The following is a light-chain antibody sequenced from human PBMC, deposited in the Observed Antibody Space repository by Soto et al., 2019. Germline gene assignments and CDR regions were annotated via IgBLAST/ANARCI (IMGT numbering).Light chain of an antibody. V-gene: IGKV3-15*01. CDR1: QSDTNN. CDR3: QQYNNRPPWT. CDR2: GAS. Sequence: EIVMTQSPVTLSVSPGERATLSCRASQSDTNNLAWYQQKPGQAPRLLIYGASTRATGVPARFSGSGSGTEFTLTISSLQSEDFAVYYCQQYNNRPPWTFGQGTKVEVK. J-gene: IGKJ1*01.